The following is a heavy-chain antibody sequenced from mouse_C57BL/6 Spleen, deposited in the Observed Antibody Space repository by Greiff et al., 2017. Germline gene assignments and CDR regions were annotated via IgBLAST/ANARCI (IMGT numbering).Heavy chain of an antibody. J-gene: IGHJ2*01. D-gene: IGHD2-5*01. CDR2: IDPEDGDT. V-gene: IGHV14-1*01. CDR3: TTCSNYYYFDY. CDR1: GFNIKDYY. Sequence: VQLQQSGAELVRPGASVKLSCTASGFNIKDYYMHWVKQRPEQGLEWIGRIDPEDGDTVYAPKFQGKATMTADTSSNTAYLQLSCLTSVDTAVYYCTTCSNYYYFDYWGQGTTLTVSS.